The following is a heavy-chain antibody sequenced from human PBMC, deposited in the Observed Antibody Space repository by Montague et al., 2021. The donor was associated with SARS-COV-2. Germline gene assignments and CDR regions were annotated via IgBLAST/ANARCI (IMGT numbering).Heavy chain of an antibody. Sequence: SETRSLTCTVSGGSISSSSYYWGWIRQPPGKGLEWIGSIYYSGSTYYNPSLKSRVTISVDTSKNQFSLKLSSVTAADTAVYYCARFPTSYYYDSKAAPATPDAFGIWGQGTMVTVSS. D-gene: IGHD3-22*01. CDR3: ARFPTSYYYDSKAAPATPDAFGI. J-gene: IGHJ3*02. CDR2: IYYSGST. V-gene: IGHV4-39*01. CDR1: GGSISSSSYY.